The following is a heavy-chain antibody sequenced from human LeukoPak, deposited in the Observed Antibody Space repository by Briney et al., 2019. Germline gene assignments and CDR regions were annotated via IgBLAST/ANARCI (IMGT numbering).Heavy chain of an antibody. Sequence: PGGSLRLSCAASGFTFNSYWMHWVRQAPGKGLVWVSRINSDGSSTSYADSVKGRFTISRDNAKNTLYLQMNSLRAEDTAVYYCARGDTAMAYWYFDLWGHGTLVTVSS. CDR1: GFTFNSYW. V-gene: IGHV3-74*01. J-gene: IGHJ2*01. CDR2: INSDGSST. CDR3: ARGDTAMAYWYFDL. D-gene: IGHD5-18*01.